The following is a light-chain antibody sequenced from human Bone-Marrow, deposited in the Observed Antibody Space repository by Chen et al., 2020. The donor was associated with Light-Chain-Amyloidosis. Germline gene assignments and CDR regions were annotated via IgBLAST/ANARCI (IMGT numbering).Light chain of an antibody. CDR2: DVS. Sequence: SALAQPAPASGSAGQWITTPCTGTSSDVGTYNFVSWYQQHPGKAPKVLIYDVSNRPSGVSNRFSGSKSGNTASLTISGLQAEDEADYYYSSYTTSGTHVFGTGTKVTVL. V-gene: IGLV2-14*01. CDR1: SSDVGTYNF. CDR3: SSYTTSGTHV. J-gene: IGLJ1*01.